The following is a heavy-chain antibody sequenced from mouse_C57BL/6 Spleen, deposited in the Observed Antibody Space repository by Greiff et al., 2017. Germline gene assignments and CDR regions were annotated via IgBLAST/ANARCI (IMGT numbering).Heavy chain of an antibody. J-gene: IGHJ2*01. CDR2: INPNNGGT. D-gene: IGHD2-3*01. V-gene: IGHV1-22*01. CDR3: ARGRGWLLPFDY. CDR1: GYTFTDYN. Sequence: EVQLQESGPELVKPGASVKMSCKASGYTFTDYNMHWVKQSHGKSLEWIGYINPNNGGTSYNQKFKGKATLTVNKSSSTAYMELRSLTSEDSAVYYCARGRGWLLPFDYWGQGTTLTVSS.